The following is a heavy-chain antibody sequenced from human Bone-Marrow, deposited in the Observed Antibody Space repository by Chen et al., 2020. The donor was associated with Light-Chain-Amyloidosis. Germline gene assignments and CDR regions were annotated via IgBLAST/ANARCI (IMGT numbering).Heavy chain of an antibody. D-gene: IGHD5-12*01. V-gene: IGHV5-51*01. CDR2: TYPGDSDA. CDR1: GYTFPNYW. J-gene: IGHJ4*02. CDR3: ARRRDGYNFDY. Sequence: EVQLAQSGPEPQKPGESLKLSCKGAGYTFPNYWLGWVRQMPGKGLEWVGVTYPGDSDARYSPSFEGQVTISADKSITTAYLQWRSLKASDTAMYYCARRRDGYNFDYWGQGTLVTVSS.